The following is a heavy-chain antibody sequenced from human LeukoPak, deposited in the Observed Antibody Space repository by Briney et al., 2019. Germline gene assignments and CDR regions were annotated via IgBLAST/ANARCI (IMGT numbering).Heavy chain of an antibody. J-gene: IGHJ6*03. Sequence: GGSLRLSCAASGFSFSSYSMNWVRQAPGKGLEWVASIISISSHIYYADSVKGRFTISRDNAKNSLYLQMNSLRAEDTAVYYCARTRAPSNGRVLYYMDVWGKGTTVTVSS. V-gene: IGHV3-21*01. CDR1: GFSFSSYS. D-gene: IGHD2-2*01. CDR3: ARTRAPSNGRVLYYMDV. CDR2: IISISSHI.